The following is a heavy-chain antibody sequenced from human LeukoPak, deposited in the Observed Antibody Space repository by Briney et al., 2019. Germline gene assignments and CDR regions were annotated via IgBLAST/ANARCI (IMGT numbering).Heavy chain of an antibody. D-gene: IGHD2-2*01. CDR2: ISSSSSYI. V-gene: IGHV3-21*01. Sequence: GRSLRLSCAASGFTFSSYGMHWVRQAPGKGLEWVSSISSSSSYIYYADSVKGRFTISRDNAKNSLYLQMNSLRAEDTAVYYCARVGEYQLLPDYWGQGTLVTVSS. CDR3: ARVGEYQLLPDY. CDR1: GFTFSSYG. J-gene: IGHJ4*02.